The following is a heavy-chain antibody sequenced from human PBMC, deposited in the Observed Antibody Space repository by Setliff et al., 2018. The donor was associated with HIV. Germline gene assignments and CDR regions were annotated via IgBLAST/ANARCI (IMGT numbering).Heavy chain of an antibody. D-gene: IGHD3-22*01. CDR1: GFTFSSYS. V-gene: IGHV3-21*01. J-gene: IGHJ4*02. CDR2: ISSSSSYI. Sequence: PGGSLRLSCAASGFTFSSYSMNWVRQAPGKGLEWVSSISSSSSYIYYADSVKGRFTISRDNAKNSLYLQMNSLRAEDTAVYYCAKAPGWLFLSHYWGQGTLVTVPQ. CDR3: AKAPGWLFLSHY.